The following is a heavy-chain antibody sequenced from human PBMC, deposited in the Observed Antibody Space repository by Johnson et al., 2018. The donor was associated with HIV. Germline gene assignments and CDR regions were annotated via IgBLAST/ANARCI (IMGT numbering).Heavy chain of an antibody. J-gene: IGHJ3*02. Sequence: VQLVESGGGLVQPGRSLRLSCAASGFTFDDYAMHWVRQAPGKGLEWVSGISWNSGSIGYADSVKGRFTISRDNSKNTLFLKMSSLRAEDTAVYYCAKAPERLHDAFDIWGQGTMVTVSS. CDR3: AKAPERLHDAFDI. V-gene: IGHV3-9*01. D-gene: IGHD1-1*01. CDR2: ISWNSGSI. CDR1: GFTFDDYA.